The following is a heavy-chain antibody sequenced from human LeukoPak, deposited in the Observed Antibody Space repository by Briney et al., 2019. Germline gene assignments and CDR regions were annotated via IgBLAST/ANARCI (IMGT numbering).Heavy chain of an antibody. CDR1: GYSFTSYW. CDR3: ARQGGRDYGDYGDYYYGMDV. V-gene: IGHV5-51*01. D-gene: IGHD4-17*01. J-gene: IGHJ6*02. Sequence: GESLKISCKGSGYSFTSYWIGWVRQMPGKGLEWMGIIYPGDSDTRYSPSFQGQVTISADKSISTAYLQWSSLKASDTAMYYCARQGGRDYGDYGDYYYGMDVWGQGTTVTVSS. CDR2: IYPGDSDT.